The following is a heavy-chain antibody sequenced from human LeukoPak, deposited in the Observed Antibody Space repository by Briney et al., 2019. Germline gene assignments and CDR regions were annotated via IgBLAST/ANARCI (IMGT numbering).Heavy chain of an antibody. CDR3: ARVRINYVWGSYPEGWFDP. J-gene: IGHJ5*02. D-gene: IGHD3-16*02. Sequence: TSETLSLTCAVSGGSISSGGYSWSWIRQPPGKGLEWTGYIYHSGSTYYNPSLKSRVTISVDRSKNQFSLKLSSVTAADTAVYYCARVRINYVWGSYPEGWFDPWGQGTLVTVSS. V-gene: IGHV4-30-2*01. CDR1: GGSISSGGYS. CDR2: IYHSGST.